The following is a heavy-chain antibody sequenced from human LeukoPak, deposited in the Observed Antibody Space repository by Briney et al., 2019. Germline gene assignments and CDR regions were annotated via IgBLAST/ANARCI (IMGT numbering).Heavy chain of an antibody. V-gene: IGHV3-30-3*01. CDR1: GFTFSSYA. J-gene: IGHJ4*02. D-gene: IGHD3-10*01. CDR2: ISYDGSNK. CDR3: ARGFHFDY. Sequence: PGRSLRLSCAASGFTFSSYAMHWVRQAPGKGLEWVAVISYDGSNKYYADSVKGRFTISRDNSKNTLYLQINSLRAEDTAVYYYARGFHFDYWGQGTLVTVSS.